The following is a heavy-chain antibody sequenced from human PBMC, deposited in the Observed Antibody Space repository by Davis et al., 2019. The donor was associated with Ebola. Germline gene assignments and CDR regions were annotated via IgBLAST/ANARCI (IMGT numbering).Heavy chain of an antibody. CDR1: GLTLSDVW. CDR2: MSSSGVTI. CDR3: ARGAAGQLAAFDI. Sequence: GGSLRLSCAASGLTLSDVWMTWVRQAPGKGLEWLSYMSSSGVTIHYADSVRSRFTVSRDTAENSFYLEMNGLRAEDTAIYYCARGAAGQLAAFDIWGQGTVVTISS. D-gene: IGHD6-13*01. J-gene: IGHJ3*02. V-gene: IGHV3-11*01.